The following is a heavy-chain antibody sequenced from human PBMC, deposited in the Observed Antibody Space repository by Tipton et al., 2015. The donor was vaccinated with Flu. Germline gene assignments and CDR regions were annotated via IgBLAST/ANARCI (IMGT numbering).Heavy chain of an antibody. D-gene: IGHD5-24*01. Sequence: QLVQSGGGLVQPGRSLRLSCTASGFTFDEYTLSWVRQAPGKGLEWVSFIGMKAYGGTAEYAASVKGRFTISRDDSRSIVYPQMNSLKTEDSAVYYCTRRDGFNSFDNWGQGTLVTVSS. J-gene: IGHJ4*02. CDR2: IGMKAYGGTA. CDR1: GFTFDEYT. V-gene: IGHV3-49*04. CDR3: TRRDGFNSFDN.